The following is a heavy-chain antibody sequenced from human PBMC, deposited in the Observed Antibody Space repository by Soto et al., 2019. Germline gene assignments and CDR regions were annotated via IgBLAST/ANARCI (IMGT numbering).Heavy chain of an antibody. D-gene: IGHD2-2*01. CDR1: GGSISSYY. J-gene: IGHJ5*02. CDR3: ARDQVQAALLGWFDP. CDR2: IYYSGIT. V-gene: IGHV4-59*01. Sequence: PSETLSLTCTVSGGSISSYYWSWIRQPPGKGLEWIGYIYYSGITNYNPSLKSRVTISVDTSKNQFSLKLSSVTAADTAVYYCARDQVQAALLGWFDPWGQGTLVTVS.